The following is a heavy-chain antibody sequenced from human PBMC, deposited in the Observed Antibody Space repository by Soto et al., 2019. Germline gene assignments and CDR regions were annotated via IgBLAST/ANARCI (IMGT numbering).Heavy chain of an antibody. D-gene: IGHD7-27*01. CDR1: GFALSNYW. Sequence: EVQRVESGGGLVQPGESLRLSCVASGFALSNYWINWVRQAPVNGLEWVANIKQDGREKNYVDSVKGRFTISRDNARNYLYLQMNSLSAEDTAAYYCATETSTWGCWGQGTLVTVSS. J-gene: IGHJ4*02. V-gene: IGHV3-7*03. CDR2: IKQDGREK. CDR3: ATETSTWGC.